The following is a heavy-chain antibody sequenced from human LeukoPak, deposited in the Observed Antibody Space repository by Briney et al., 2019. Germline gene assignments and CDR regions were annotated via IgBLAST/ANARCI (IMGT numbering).Heavy chain of an antibody. CDR1: GGSFSGYY. CDR2: INHSGST. D-gene: IGHD3-10*01. Sequence: SETLSLTCAVYGGSFSGYYWSWIRQPPGKGLEWIGEINHSGSTNYNPSLKSRVTISVDTSKNQFPLKLSSVTAADTAVYYCARGRITMVRGVRGRFDPWGQGTLVTVSS. V-gene: IGHV4-34*01. CDR3: ARGRITMVRGVRGRFDP. J-gene: IGHJ5*02.